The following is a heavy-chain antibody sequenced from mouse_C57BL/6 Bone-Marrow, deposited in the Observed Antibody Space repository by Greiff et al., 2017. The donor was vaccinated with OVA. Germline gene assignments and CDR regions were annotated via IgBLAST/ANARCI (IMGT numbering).Heavy chain of an antibody. Sequence: EVKLVESGGGLVKPGGSLKLSCAASGFTFSSYAMSWVRQTPEKRLEWVATISDGGSYTYYPDNVKGRFTISRDNAKNNLYLQMSHLKSEDTAMYYGARDDYDGWYFDVWGTGTTVTVSS. CDR2: ISDGGSYT. J-gene: IGHJ1*03. CDR1: GFTFSSYA. CDR3: ARDDYDGWYFDV. V-gene: IGHV5-4*01. D-gene: IGHD2-4*01.